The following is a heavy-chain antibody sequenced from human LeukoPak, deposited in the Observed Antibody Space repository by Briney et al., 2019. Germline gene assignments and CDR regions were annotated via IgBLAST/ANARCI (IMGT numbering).Heavy chain of an antibody. CDR3: AGSETYYINHY. V-gene: IGHV3-48*03. Sequence: PGGSLRLSCAASGFTFSSSEMNWVRQAPGKGLEWVSYISNSGSTIYYADSVKGRFTISRDNAKNSLYLQMSSLRAEDTAVFYCAGSETYYINHYWGQGTLVTVSS. J-gene: IGHJ4*02. D-gene: IGHD3-10*01. CDR1: GFTFSSSE. CDR2: ISNSGSTI.